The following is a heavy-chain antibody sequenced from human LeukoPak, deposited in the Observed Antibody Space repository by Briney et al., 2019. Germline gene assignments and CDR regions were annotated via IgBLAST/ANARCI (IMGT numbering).Heavy chain of an antibody. CDR1: GGSISSSGNF. CDR3: ARHEEEDGYNAKTFDY. Sequence: SETLSLTCAVSGGSISSSGNFWGWVRQPPGRGLEWIASTYYSRNTYYNPSLKSRVTISVDTSKNQFSLKLSSVTAADTAVYYCARHEEEDGYNAKTFDYWGQGTLVTVSS. CDR2: TYYSRNT. D-gene: IGHD5-24*01. V-gene: IGHV4-39*01. J-gene: IGHJ4*02.